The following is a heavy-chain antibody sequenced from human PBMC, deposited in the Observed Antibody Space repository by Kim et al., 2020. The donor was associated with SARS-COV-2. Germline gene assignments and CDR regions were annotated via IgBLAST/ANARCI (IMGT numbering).Heavy chain of an antibody. CDR1: EFTFSSSW. V-gene: IGHV3-7*01. J-gene: IGHJ6*02. Sequence: GGSLRLSCVASEFTFSSSWMGWVRQAPGKGLEWVAYIKEDGSQKHYVDSVKGRFTISRDNAKKSLYLQINSLRAEDTAVYYCVKDRGGRTGMDVSGQGT. CDR2: IKEDGSQK. CDR3: VKDRGGRTGMDV.